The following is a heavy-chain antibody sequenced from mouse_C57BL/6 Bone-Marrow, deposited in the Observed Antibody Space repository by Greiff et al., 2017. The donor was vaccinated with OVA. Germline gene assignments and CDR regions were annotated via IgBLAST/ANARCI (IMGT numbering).Heavy chain of an antibody. V-gene: IGHV1-26*01. CDR3: ARGYYGSSYYFDY. D-gene: IGHD1-1*01. J-gene: IGHJ2*01. Sequence: VQLQQSGPELVKPGASVKISCKASGYTFTDYYMNWVKQSHGKSLEWIGDINPKNGGTSYNQKFKGKATLTVDKSSSTAYMELRSLTSEDSAVYYCARGYYGSSYYFDYWGQGTTLTVSS. CDR2: INPKNGGT. CDR1: GYTFTDYY.